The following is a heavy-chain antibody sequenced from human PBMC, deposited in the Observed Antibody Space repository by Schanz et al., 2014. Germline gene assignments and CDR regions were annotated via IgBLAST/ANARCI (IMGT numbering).Heavy chain of an antibody. D-gene: IGHD6-13*01. CDR3: ASSGAGYSSSWDFDY. CDR1: GYSFTPFP. J-gene: IGHJ4*02. Sequence: QVQLVQSWAEVKGPGASVKVSCKASGYSFTPFPIHWVRQAPGQRLEWMGRIIPILGIANYAQKFQGRVTMTTDTSTSTAYMELSSLRSEDTAVYYCASSGAGYSSSWDFDYWGQGTLVTVSS. V-gene: IGHV1-3*01. CDR2: IIPILGIA.